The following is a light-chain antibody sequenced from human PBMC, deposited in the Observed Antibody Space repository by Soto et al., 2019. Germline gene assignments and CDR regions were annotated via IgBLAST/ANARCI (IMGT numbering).Light chain of an antibody. V-gene: IGKV1-5*03. Sequence: DIQMTQSPSSLSASVGDRVTITCRASQSISYWLAWYQQKPGKAPKLLIYKASSLESGVPSRFSGSGARTEFPLTISSLQPDDVATYYCQQYNSSPWAFGPGTKVEIK. CDR1: QSISYW. CDR3: QQYNSSPWA. CDR2: KAS. J-gene: IGKJ1*01.